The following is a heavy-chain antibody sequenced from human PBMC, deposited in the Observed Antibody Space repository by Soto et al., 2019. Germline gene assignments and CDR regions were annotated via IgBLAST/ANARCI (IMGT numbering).Heavy chain of an antibody. CDR2: ISYDGSNK. V-gene: IGHV3-30*18. CDR3: AKDVDSIPTLGMDV. Sequence: VQLVESGGGLVKPGGSLRLSCAASGFTFSSYGMHWVRQAPGKGLEWVAVISYDGSNKYYADSVKGRFTISRDNSKNTLYLQMNSLRAEDTAVYYCAKDVDSIPTLGMDVWGQGTTVTVSS. J-gene: IGHJ6*02. CDR1: GFTFSSYG. D-gene: IGHD2-15*01.